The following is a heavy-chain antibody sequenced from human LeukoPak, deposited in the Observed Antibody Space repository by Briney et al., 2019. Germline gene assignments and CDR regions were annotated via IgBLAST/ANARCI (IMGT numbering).Heavy chain of an antibody. CDR3: ARDTPGTPLFDY. Sequence: GGSLRLSCAAPGFTFSSYSMNWVRQAPGKGLEWVPSISSSSTYIYYADSVKGRFTISRDNAKNSLYLQMNSLRAEDTAVYYCARDTPGTPLFDYWGQGTLVTVSS. J-gene: IGHJ4*02. CDR2: ISSSSTYI. D-gene: IGHD1-1*01. V-gene: IGHV3-21*01. CDR1: GFTFSSYS.